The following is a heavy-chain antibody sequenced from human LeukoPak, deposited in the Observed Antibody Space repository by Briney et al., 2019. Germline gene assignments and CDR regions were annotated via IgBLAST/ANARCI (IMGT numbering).Heavy chain of an antibody. CDR3: ARGLQLGYSSSWYRWFDP. D-gene: IGHD6-13*01. V-gene: IGHV1-8*03. Sequence: ASVKVACKASGYTFTSYDINGVRQATGQGLEWMGWMNPNSGNTGYAQKSQGRVTITRNTSISTAYMELSSLRSEDTAVYYCARGLQLGYSSSWYRWFDPWGQGTLVTVSS. CDR2: MNPNSGNT. CDR1: GYTFTSYD. J-gene: IGHJ5*02.